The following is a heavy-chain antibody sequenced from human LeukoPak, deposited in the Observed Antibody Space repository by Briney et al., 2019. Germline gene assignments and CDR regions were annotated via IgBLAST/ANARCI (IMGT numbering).Heavy chain of an antibody. CDR3: ARGRARYGSGSYYIDY. J-gene: IGHJ4*02. CDR2: INHSGST. D-gene: IGHD3-10*01. CDR1: GGSFSGYY. Sequence: PSETLSLTCAVYGGSFSGYYWSWIRQPPGKGLEWIGEINHSGSTNYNPSLKSRVTISVDTSKNQFPLKLSSVTAADTAVYYCARGRARYGSGSYYIDYWGQGTLVTVSS. V-gene: IGHV4-34*01.